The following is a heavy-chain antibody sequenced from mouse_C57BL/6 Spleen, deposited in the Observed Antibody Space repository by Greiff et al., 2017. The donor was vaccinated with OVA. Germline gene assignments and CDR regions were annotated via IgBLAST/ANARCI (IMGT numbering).Heavy chain of an antibody. D-gene: IGHD4-1*01. V-gene: IGHV1-50*01. Sequence: QVQLQQPGAELVKPGASVKLSCKASGYTFTSYWMQWVKQRPGQGLEWIGEIDPSDSYTNYNQKFKGKATLTVDTSSSTAYMQLSSLTSEDSAVYYCARAGDYAMGYWGQGTSVTVSS. CDR3: ARAGDYAMGY. J-gene: IGHJ4*01. CDR1: GYTFTSYW. CDR2: IDPSDSYT.